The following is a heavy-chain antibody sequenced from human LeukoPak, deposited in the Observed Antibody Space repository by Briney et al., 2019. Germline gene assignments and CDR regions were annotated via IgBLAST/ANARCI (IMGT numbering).Heavy chain of an antibody. Sequence: ASLKVSCKASGYTFTGYYMHWVRQAPGQGLEWMGWINPNSGGTNYAQKFQGRVTMTRDTSISTAYMELSRLRSDDTAVYYCARLEAPLGSDCSSTSCYPDYWGQGTLVTVSS. CDR1: GYTFTGYY. D-gene: IGHD2-2*01. CDR3: ARLEAPLGSDCSSTSCYPDY. J-gene: IGHJ4*02. V-gene: IGHV1-2*02. CDR2: INPNSGGT.